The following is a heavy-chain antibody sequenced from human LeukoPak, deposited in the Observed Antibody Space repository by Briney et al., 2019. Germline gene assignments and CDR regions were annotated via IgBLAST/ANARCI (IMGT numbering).Heavy chain of an antibody. J-gene: IGHJ4*02. V-gene: IGHV4-31*03. CDR2: IYYSGST. D-gene: IGHD4-17*01. CDR3: ARGIYGDYHFDY. Sequence: SETLSLTCTVSGGSISSGGYYWSWLRQHPGKGLEWIGYIYYSGSTYYNPSLKSRVTISVDTSKNQFSLKLSSVTAADTAVYYCARGIYGDYHFDYWGQGTLVTVSS. CDR1: GGSISSGGYY.